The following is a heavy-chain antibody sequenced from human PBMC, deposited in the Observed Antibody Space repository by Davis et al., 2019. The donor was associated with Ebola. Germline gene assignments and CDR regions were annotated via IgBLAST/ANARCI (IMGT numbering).Heavy chain of an antibody. V-gene: IGHV7-4-1*02. CDR3: ARLGSDSSSVWFDS. CDR2: INTNTGDP. D-gene: IGHD2-15*01. J-gene: IGHJ5*01. CDR1: GYTFTNYA. Sequence: AASVKVSCKTSGYTFTNYAMNWVRQAPGQGLEWMGWINTNTGDPTYAQGFTGRFVFSLDTSVSTAYLQISSLKAEDTAVYYCARLGSDSSSVWFDSWGQGTLVTVSS.